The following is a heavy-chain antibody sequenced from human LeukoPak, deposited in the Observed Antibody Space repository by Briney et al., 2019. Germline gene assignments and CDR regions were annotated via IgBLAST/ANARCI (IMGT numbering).Heavy chain of an antibody. D-gene: IGHD6-13*01. Sequence: SETLFLTCTVSGGSISSSSYYWGWIRQPPGKGLEWIGSIYYSGSTYYNPSLKSRVTISVDTSKNQFSLRLSSVTAADTAVYYCTAGTGYWGQGTLVTVSS. CDR1: GGSISSSSYY. CDR2: IYYSGST. CDR3: TAGTGY. V-gene: IGHV4-39*01. J-gene: IGHJ4*02.